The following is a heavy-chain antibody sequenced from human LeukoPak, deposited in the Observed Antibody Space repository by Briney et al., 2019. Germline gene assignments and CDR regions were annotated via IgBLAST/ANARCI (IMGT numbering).Heavy chain of an antibody. V-gene: IGHV4-39*07. CDR2: TYYSGST. J-gene: IGHJ3*02. CDR3: ARDSHYYDSSGYYEENAFDI. CDR1: GGSISSSSYY. D-gene: IGHD3-22*01. Sequence: PSETLSLTCTVSGGSISSSSYYWGWIRQPPGKGLEWVGSTYYSGSTYYNPSLKSRVTISVDTSKNQFSLKLSSVTAADTAVYYCARDSHYYDSSGYYEENAFDIWGQGTMVTVSS.